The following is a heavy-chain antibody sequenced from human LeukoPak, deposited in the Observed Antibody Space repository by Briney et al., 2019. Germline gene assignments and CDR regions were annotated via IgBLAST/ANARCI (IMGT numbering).Heavy chain of an antibody. CDR3: AREPYSSGWYRFGSLDFDY. Sequence: PSETLSLTCTVSGGSISSSSYYWGWIRQPPGKGLEWIGSIFYSGSTYYNPSLKSRVTISVDTSKNQFSLKLSSVTAADTAVYYCAREPYSSGWYRFGSLDFDYWGQGTLVTVSS. D-gene: IGHD6-19*01. CDR1: GGSISSSSYY. J-gene: IGHJ4*02. V-gene: IGHV4-39*02. CDR2: IFYSGST.